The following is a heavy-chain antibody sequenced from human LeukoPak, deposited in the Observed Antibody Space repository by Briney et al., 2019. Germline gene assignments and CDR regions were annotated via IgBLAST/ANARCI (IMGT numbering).Heavy chain of an antibody. Sequence: ASVKVSCKASGYTFTSYGISWVRQAPGQGLEWMGWISAYNGNANYAQKLQGRVTMTTDTSTSTAYMELRSLRSDDTAVYYCARDNDSRDPPHFDYWGQGTLVTVSS. CDR2: ISAYNGNA. CDR1: GYTFTSYG. D-gene: IGHD3-16*01. V-gene: IGHV1-18*01. J-gene: IGHJ4*02. CDR3: ARDNDSRDPPHFDY.